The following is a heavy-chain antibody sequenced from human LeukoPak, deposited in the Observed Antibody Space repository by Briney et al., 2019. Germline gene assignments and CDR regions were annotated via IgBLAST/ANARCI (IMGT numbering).Heavy chain of an antibody. Sequence: PSETLSLTCTVSGGSISSYYWSWIRQPPGKGLEWIGYIYYSGSTNYNPSLKSRVTISVDTSKNQFSLKLISVTAADTAMYYCARGMRTMIGNWFDPWGQGTLVTVSS. CDR2: IYYSGST. D-gene: IGHD3-22*01. CDR3: ARGMRTMIGNWFDP. V-gene: IGHV4-59*12. CDR1: GGSISSYY. J-gene: IGHJ5*02.